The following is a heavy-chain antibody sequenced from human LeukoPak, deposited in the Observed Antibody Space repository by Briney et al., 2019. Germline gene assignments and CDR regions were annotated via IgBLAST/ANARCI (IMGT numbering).Heavy chain of an antibody. D-gene: IGHD6-13*01. CDR1: GYTFTAYY. Sequence: ASVKVSCEASGYTFTAYYLHWVRQAPGQGLEWMGIINPSGGSTSYAQKFQGRVTMTRDTSTSTVYMELSSLRSEDTAVYYCARGPSLPGIAAAVDDYWGQGTLVTVSS. J-gene: IGHJ4*02. CDR2: INPSGGST. CDR3: ARGPSLPGIAAAVDDY. V-gene: IGHV1-46*01.